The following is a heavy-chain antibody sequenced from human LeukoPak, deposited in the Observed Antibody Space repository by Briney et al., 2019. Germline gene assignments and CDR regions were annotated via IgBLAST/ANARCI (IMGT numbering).Heavy chain of an antibody. J-gene: IGHJ4*02. V-gene: IGHV4-61*02. D-gene: IGHD3-22*01. CDR1: GGSISSGSYY. CDR3: ARVPRGGYSVTVDY. CDR2: IYTSGST. Sequence: SQTPSLTCTVSGGSISSGSYYWSWIRQPAGKGLEWIGRIYTSGSTNYNPSLKSRVTISVDTSKNQFSLKLSSVTAADTAVYYCARVPRGGYSVTVDYWGQGTLVTVSS.